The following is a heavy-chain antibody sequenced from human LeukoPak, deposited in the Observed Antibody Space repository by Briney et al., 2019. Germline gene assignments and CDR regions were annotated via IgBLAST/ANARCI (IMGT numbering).Heavy chain of an antibody. V-gene: IGHV3-23*01. CDR2: ISGSGGST. J-gene: IGHJ5*02. D-gene: IGHD3-10*01. CDR3: AKTKGAPPSGVLLWFGELS. CDR1: GFAFSSYA. Sequence: PGGSLRLSCAASGFAFSSYAMNWVRQAPGKGLEWVSAISGSGGSTYYADSVKGRFTISRDNSKNTLYLQMNSLRAEDTAVYYCAKTKGAPPSGVLLWFGELSWGQGTLVTVSS.